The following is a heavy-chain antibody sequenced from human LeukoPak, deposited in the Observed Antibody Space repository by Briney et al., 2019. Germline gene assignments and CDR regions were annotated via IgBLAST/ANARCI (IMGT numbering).Heavy chain of an antibody. D-gene: IGHD2-2*01. CDR1: GYTFTGYY. CDR3: AGGPIVVVPAADCHWFDP. CDR2: INPNSGGT. J-gene: IGHJ5*02. V-gene: IGHV1-2*02. Sequence: ASVKVSCKASGYTFTGYYMHWVRQAPGQGLEWMGWINPNSGGTNYAQKFQGRVTMTRDTSISTAYMELSRLRSDDTAVYYCAGGPIVVVPAADCHWFDPWGQGSLVTVSS.